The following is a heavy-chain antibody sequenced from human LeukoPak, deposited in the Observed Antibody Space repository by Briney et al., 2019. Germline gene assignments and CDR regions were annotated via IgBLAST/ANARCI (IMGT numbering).Heavy chain of an antibody. CDR1: GFTFSNAW. D-gene: IGHD5-12*01. CDR3: TTDQVASGAFDI. J-gene: IGHJ3*02. V-gene: IGHV3-15*01. Sequence: GGSLRLSCAASGFTFSNAWMSWVRQAPGKGLEWVGRIKSKTDGGTTDYAAPVKGRFTISRDDSKNTLYLQMNSPKTEDTAVYYCTTDQVASGAFDIWGQGAMVTVSS. CDR2: IKSKTDGGTT.